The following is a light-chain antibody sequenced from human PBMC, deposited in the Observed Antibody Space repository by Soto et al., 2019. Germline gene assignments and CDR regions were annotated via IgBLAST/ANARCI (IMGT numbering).Light chain of an antibody. CDR3: LHSGSSPPHS. CDR2: AAS. J-gene: IGKJ2*03. V-gene: IGKV3-20*01. Sequence: EVVLTQSPGTLSLSPGERASLSCRASQRVTSSYLAWYQQRPGQAPKVLIYAASTRATGVPDRFSGSGSGTDFTLTISRLEPEDFAVYYCLHSGSSPPHSFGQGTKLEI. CDR1: QRVTSSY.